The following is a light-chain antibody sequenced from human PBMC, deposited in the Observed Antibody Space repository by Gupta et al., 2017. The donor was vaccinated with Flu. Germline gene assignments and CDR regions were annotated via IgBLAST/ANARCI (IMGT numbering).Light chain of an antibody. V-gene: IGKV3-11*01. CDR1: QSVRNY. CDR3: QQRSNWPYT. J-gene: IGKJ4*01. CDR2: DAS. Sequence: IVLTHSPAILALAPGERATISCRASQSVRNYLAWSQQKPGKAPKLLIYDASKRDTGIPARFSGSGSGTDFTLTISSLQPEDFAVYYCQQRSNWPYTFGGGTKVEI.